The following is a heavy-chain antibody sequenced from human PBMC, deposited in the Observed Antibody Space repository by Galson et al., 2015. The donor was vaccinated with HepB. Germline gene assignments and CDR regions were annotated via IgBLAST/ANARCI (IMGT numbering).Heavy chain of an antibody. Sequence: SVKVSCKASGYTFTSYGISWVRQAPGQGLEWMGWISAYNGNTNYAQKLQGRVTMTTDTSTSTAYMELRSLRSDDTAVYYCARDVDLYYDSSGYTPLGYWGQGTLVTVSS. CDR1: GYTFTSYG. CDR2: ISAYNGNT. D-gene: IGHD3-22*01. V-gene: IGHV1-18*04. CDR3: ARDVDLYYDSSGYTPLGY. J-gene: IGHJ4*02.